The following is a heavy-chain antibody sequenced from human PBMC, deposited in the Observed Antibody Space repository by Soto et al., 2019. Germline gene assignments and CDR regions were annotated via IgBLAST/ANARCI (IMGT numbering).Heavy chain of an antibody. Sequence: EVQLLESGGGLVQPGGSLRLSCAASGFTFINYAMSWVRQAPGKGLEWVSTIGGGDGSTYYADSVKGRFTISRDNSNNALYLQMNSLRVGDTAIYYCAKGILVKPPGTRTFDIWDQGTMVIVSS. CDR3: AKGILVKPPGTRTFDI. D-gene: IGHD6-13*01. CDR1: GFTFINYA. V-gene: IGHV3-23*01. CDR2: IGGGDGST. J-gene: IGHJ3*02.